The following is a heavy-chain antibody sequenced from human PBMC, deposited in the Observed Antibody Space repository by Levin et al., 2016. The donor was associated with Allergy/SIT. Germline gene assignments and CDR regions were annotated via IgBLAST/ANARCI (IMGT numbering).Heavy chain of an antibody. CDR2: ISSNGGST. CDR1: GFTFSSYD. CDR3: ARVLPDRTYYYYYGMDV. D-gene: IGHD1-14*01. V-gene: IGHV3-64*01. Sequence: GESLKISCAASGFTFSSYDMHWVRQAPGKGLEYVSAISSNGGSTYYANSVKGRFTISRDNSKNTLYLQMNSLRAEDTAVYYCARVLPDRTYYYYYGMDVWGQGTTVTVSS. J-gene: IGHJ6*02.